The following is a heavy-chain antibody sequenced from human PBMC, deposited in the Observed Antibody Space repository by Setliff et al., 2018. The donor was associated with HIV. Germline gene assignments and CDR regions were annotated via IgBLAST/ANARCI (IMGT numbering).Heavy chain of an antibody. J-gene: IGHJ6*03. CDR2: ISGYKGNT. Sequence: GASVKVSCKASGYTFTTYGISWVRQAPGQGLEWVGWISGYKGNTNYAQKLQGRVTMTTDTSTSTAYMELRSLRSDDTAVYYCARDRRAYTLLYYYYYMDVWGKGTTVTVSS. CDR3: ARDRRAYTLLYYYYYMDV. D-gene: IGHD1-20*01. CDR1: GYTFTTYG. V-gene: IGHV1-18*01.